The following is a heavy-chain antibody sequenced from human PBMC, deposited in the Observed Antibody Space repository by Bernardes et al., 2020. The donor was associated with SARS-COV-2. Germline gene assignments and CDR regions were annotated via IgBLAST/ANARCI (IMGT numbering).Heavy chain of an antibody. CDR3: ARDDYIRYYYYGMDV. J-gene: IGHJ6*02. CDR2: IKQDGSEK. V-gene: IGHV3-7*01. CDR1: GFTFSSSW. Sequence: GGSLRLSCAASGFTFSSSWMSWVRQAPGKGLEWVANIKQDGSEKYYVDSVKGRFTISRDNAKNSLYLQMNSLRAEDTAVYYCARDDYIRYYYYGMDVWGQGTTVTVSS. D-gene: IGHD4-4*01.